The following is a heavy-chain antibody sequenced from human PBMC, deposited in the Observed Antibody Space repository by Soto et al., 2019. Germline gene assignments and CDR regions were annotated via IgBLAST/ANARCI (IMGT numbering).Heavy chain of an antibody. V-gene: IGHV4-39*02. J-gene: IGHJ4*02. CDR2: IYYTGMT. CDR3: AREYTGPPNYFAY. CDR1: GTSISSTNYY. Sequence: PSETLSLTCTVSGTSISSTNYYWGWIRQPPGKGLEWITSIYYTGMTYYNPSLKSRVTISVDTSKNQFSLKLSSVTAADTAVYYCAREYTGPPNYFAYWGQGTLVTVSS. D-gene: IGHD1-1*01.